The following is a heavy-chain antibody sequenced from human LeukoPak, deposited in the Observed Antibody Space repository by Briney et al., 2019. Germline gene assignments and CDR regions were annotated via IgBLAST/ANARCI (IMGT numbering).Heavy chain of an antibody. CDR2: IYYSGST. CDR3: ARALVNYYDSSGYYPFDY. CDR1: GGSISSSSYY. D-gene: IGHD3-22*01. V-gene: IGHV4-39*07. J-gene: IGHJ4*02. Sequence: SETLSLTCTVSGGSISSSSYYWGWIRQPPGKGLEWIGSIYYSGSTYYNPSLKSRVTISVDTSKNQFSLKLSSVTAADTAVYYCARALVNYYDSSGYYPFDYWGQGTLVTVSS.